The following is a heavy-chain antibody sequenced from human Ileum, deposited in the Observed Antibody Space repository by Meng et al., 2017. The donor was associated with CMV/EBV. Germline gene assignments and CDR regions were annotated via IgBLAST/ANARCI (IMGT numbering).Heavy chain of an antibody. CDR2: MNQDRNQDESKR. CDR3: AKDGITILEVVTMGDAFDI. D-gene: IGHD3-3*01. V-gene: IGHV3-7*03. Sequence: GESLKISRVVSGWTFSNYWMTWVRQAPGQGLEWVANMNQDRNQDESKRYYVNSVKGRFTISRDNAKNSLYLQMNSLRAEDTAVYYCAKDGITILEVVTMGDAFDIWGQGTMVTVSS. J-gene: IGHJ3*02. CDR1: GWTFSNYW.